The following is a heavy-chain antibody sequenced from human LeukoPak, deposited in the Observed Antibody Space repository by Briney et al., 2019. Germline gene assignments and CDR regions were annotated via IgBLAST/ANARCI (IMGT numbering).Heavy chain of an antibody. CDR1: GFTFSSYW. V-gene: IGHV3-74*01. D-gene: IGHD2-2*01. J-gene: IGHJ5*02. CDR2: INTDGSST. CDR3: ARDLFCSSTSRYAGGWFDP. Sequence: GGSLRLSCAASGFTFSSYWMHWVRQAPGKGLVWVSRINTDGSSTSYADSVKGRFTISRDNAKNTLYLQMNSLRAEDTTVYYCARDLFCSSTSRYAGGWFDPWGQGTLVTVSS.